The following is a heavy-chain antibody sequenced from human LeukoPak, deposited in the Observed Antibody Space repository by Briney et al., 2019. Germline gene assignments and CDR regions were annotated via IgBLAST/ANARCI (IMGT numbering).Heavy chain of an antibody. D-gene: IGHD2-15*01. Sequence: SVKVSCKASGGTFSSYAISWVRQAPGQGLEWMGRIIPILGIANYAQKFQGRVTITADKSTSTAYMELSSLRSEDTAVYYCARDEGVVAAPDAFDIWGQGTMVTVSS. CDR1: GGTFSSYA. CDR2: IIPILGIA. J-gene: IGHJ3*02. CDR3: ARDEGVVAAPDAFDI. V-gene: IGHV1-69*04.